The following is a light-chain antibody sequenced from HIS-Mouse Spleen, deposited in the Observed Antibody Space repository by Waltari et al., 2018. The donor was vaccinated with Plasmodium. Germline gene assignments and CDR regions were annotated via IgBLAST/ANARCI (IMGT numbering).Light chain of an antibody. CDR1: ALPQKY. J-gene: IGLJ3*02. CDR2: EAS. V-gene: IGLV3-10*01. Sequence: SYELTQPPSVSVSPGQTARITCSGDALPQKYAYWSQQKSGQAPVLVIYEASKRPSGIPERCAGSSSGTMATLTISGAQVEDEADYYCYSTDSSGNHRVFGGGTKLTVL. CDR3: YSTDSSGNHRV.